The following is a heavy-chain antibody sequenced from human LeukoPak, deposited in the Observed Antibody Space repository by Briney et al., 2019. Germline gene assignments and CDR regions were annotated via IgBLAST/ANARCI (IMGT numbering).Heavy chain of an antibody. D-gene: IGHD2-2*02. CDR2: IYPDGSDT. CDR3: ARQGCTTTSCHTIDY. Sequence: GESLKISCEGSGYSFTNYWIGWVRQMPGKGLEWMGVIYPDGSDTRYSPSFQGQVTISVDKSISTAYLQWSSLKASDTAMYYCARQGCTTTSCHTIDYWGQGTLVTVSS. CDR1: GYSFTNYW. V-gene: IGHV5-51*01. J-gene: IGHJ4*02.